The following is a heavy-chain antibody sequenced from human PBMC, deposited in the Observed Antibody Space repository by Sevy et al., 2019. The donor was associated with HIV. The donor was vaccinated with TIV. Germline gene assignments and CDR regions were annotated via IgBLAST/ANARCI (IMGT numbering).Heavy chain of an antibody. V-gene: IGHV3-7*01. CDR2: IKQDGSVK. CDR1: GFTLNSYW. Sequence: GGSLRLSCVASGFTLNSYWMHWVRQAPGKGLEWVANIKQDGSVKYYVDSVKGRFTISRDNARNLLYLQMNSLRVEDTALYYCVRAIAADGSFWGQGTLVTDSS. J-gene: IGHJ4*02. CDR3: VRAIAADGSF. D-gene: IGHD6-13*01.